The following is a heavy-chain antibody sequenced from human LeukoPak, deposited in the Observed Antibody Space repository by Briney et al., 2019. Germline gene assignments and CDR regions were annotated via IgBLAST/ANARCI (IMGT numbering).Heavy chain of an antibody. V-gene: IGHV4-39*01. CDR3: ARAKAYYYDSSGYYPNFDY. CDR2: IYYSGST. CDR1: GGSISSSSYY. D-gene: IGHD3-22*01. Sequence: SETLSLTCTVSGGSISSSSYYWGWIRQPPGKGLEWIGSIYYSGSTYYNPSLKSRVTISVDTSKNQFSLKLSSVTAADTAVYYCARAKAYYYDSSGYYPNFDYWGQGTLVTVSS. J-gene: IGHJ4*02.